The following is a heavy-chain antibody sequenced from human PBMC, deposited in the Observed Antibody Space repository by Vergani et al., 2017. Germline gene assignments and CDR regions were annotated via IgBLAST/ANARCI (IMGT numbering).Heavy chain of an antibody. CDR1: GFTFNQYR. Sequence: QVQLVESGGGVVQPGRSLRLSCAASGFTFNQYRMHWVRQAPGKGLEWVAVTWYVGNNKQYADSVKGRFTISRDNSKSTMYLQMNSLRDEDTGVYYCARDLRLLYNRFDPWGQGTLVTVSS. CDR3: ARDLRLLYNRFDP. D-gene: IGHD1-14*01. V-gene: IGHV3-33*01. J-gene: IGHJ5*02. CDR2: TWYVGNNK.